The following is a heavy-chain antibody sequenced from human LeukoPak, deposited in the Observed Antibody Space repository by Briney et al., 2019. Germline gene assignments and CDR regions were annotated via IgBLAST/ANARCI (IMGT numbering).Heavy chain of an antibody. CDR3: ARDRIVVVVAAIYYYYGMDV. CDR1: GFTFSSYA. Sequence: GGSLRLSCAASGFTFSSYAMSWVRQAPGKGLEWVSAISGSGGSTYYADSVKGRFTISRDNAKNSLYLQMNSLRAEDTAVYYCARDRIVVVVAAIYYYYGMDVWGQGTTVTVSS. J-gene: IGHJ6*02. D-gene: IGHD2-15*01. V-gene: IGHV3-23*01. CDR2: ISGSGGST.